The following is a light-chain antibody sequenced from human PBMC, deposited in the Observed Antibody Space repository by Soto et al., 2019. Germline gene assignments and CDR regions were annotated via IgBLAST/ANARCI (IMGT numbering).Light chain of an antibody. Sequence: QSVLTQPASVSGSPGKSFTLSCTGTSSGVGCSNLVSWYQQHPGKAPKLMIYEGSKRPAGSSNRFSGSKSGNTAALTNSGLMADDEADYYCCSYAGSSTWLFGGGTKRTGL. V-gene: IGLV2-23*01. CDR3: CSYAGSSTWL. CDR2: EGS. J-gene: IGLJ2*01. CDR1: SSGVGCSNL.